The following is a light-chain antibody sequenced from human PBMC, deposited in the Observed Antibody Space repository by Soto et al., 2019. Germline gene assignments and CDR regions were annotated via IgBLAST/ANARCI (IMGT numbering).Light chain of an antibody. CDR1: QSVSSTF. J-gene: IGKJ4*01. CDR2: DAS. CDR3: QQYSSSPPTLT. Sequence: EIVLTQSPGTLSLSPGERATLSCRASQSVSSTFLAWYQQKPGQAPRLLIYDASSRATGIPDRFSGSGSGTEFSLIISRLEPEDFAVYYCQQYSSSPPTLTFGGGTKVEIK. V-gene: IGKV3-20*01.